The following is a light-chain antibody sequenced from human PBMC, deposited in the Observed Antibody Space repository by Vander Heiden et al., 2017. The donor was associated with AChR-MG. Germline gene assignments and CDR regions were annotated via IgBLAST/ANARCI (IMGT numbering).Light chain of an antibody. V-gene: IGKV1-5*03. Sequence: DIQMTQSTSTLSAYVGDRVTITCRASQSISSWLAWYQQKPGKAPKLLSYKASSLESGVPSRFSGSGSGTEFTLTISSLQPDDFATYYCQQYNSWTFGQGTKVEIK. CDR2: KAS. J-gene: IGKJ1*01. CDR1: QSISSW. CDR3: QQYNSWT.